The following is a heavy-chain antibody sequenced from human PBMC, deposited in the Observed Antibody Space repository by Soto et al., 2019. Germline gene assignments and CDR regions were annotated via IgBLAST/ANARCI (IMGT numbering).Heavy chain of an antibody. V-gene: IGHV1-69*06. Sequence: AVKDSCKASGGTFNNHAISWVRQVPGQGLEWIGGITPIFGTANYAQKFQGRVTIIADRSTTTGYMELSSLTSEDTAVYFCARGDDFYYYYGVDVWGQGPTVTVYS. J-gene: IGHJ6*02. CDR2: ITPIFGTA. D-gene: IGHD3-16*01. CDR1: GGTFNNHA. CDR3: ARGDDFYYYYGVDV.